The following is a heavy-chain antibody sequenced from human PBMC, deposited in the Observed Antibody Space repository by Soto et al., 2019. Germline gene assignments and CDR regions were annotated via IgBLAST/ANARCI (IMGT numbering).Heavy chain of an antibody. D-gene: IGHD4-17*01. V-gene: IGHV3-72*01. J-gene: IGHJ4*02. Sequence: EVQLVESGGGLVQPGGSLRLSCAASGFTFSDHYMDWVRQAPGKGLEWVGRTRNKANSYTTEYAASVKGRFTISRDDSKNSLYLQMNSLRAEDTALYYCAKDYGDYNYWGQGTLVTVSS. CDR3: AKDYGDYNY. CDR2: TRNKANSYTT. CDR1: GFTFSDHY.